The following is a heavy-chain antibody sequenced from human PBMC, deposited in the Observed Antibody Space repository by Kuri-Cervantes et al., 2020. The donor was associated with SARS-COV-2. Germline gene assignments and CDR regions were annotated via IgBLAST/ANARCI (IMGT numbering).Heavy chain of an antibody. D-gene: IGHD1-26*01. CDR1: GFTFSSHS. J-gene: IGHJ5*02. CDR3: ARGYSGSYISWFDP. Sequence: GGSLRLSCAASGFTFSSHSMHWVRQAPGKGLEWVAVISYDGSNKYYADSAKGRFTISRDNSKNTLYLQMNSLRAEDTAVYYCARGYSGSYISWFDPWGQGTLVTVSS. CDR2: ISYDGSNK. V-gene: IGHV3-30*03.